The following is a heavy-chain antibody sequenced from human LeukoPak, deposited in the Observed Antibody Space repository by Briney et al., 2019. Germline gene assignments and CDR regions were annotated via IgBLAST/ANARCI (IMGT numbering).Heavy chain of an antibody. V-gene: IGHV3-30-3*01. Sequence: GRSLRLSCAGFGFTFSLYPMHWVRQAPGKGLEWLAAISYDGSDKDYADSVKGRFTISRDNSKNTLYLQMNSLRAEDTAVYYCASGGSGSYSRGSYYFDYWGQGTLVTVSS. J-gene: IGHJ4*02. D-gene: IGHD3-10*01. CDR1: GFTFSLYP. CDR2: ISYDGSDK. CDR3: ASGGSGSYSRGSYYFDY.